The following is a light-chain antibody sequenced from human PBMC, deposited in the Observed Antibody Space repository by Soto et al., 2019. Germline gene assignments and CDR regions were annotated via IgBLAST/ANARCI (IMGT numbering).Light chain of an antibody. J-gene: IGKJ2*01. CDR3: QQYGSSPYT. V-gene: IGKV3-20*01. Sequence: EIVVTQSPGTLSFSPGERATLSCRASQSVNSSYLAWYQQKPGQAHRLLIYGASSKATGIPDRFSGSGSGTDVTLTISRQEPEDFAVYYCQQYGSSPYTFGQGTKLELK. CDR1: QSVNSSY. CDR2: GAS.